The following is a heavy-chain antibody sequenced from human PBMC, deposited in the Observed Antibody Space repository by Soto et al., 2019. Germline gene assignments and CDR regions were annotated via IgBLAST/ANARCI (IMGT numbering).Heavy chain of an antibody. Sequence: QVQLQQWGAGLLKPSETLSLTCAVYGGSFSGYYWSWIRQPPGKGLEWIGEINHSGSTNYNPSLKSRVTISVDTSKNQFSLKLSSVTAADTAVYYCARGPGYCSSTSCYASRFKYYYYYMDVWGKGTTVTVSS. CDR1: GGSFSGYY. CDR2: INHSGST. D-gene: IGHD2-2*01. J-gene: IGHJ6*03. V-gene: IGHV4-34*01. CDR3: ARGPGYCSSTSCYASRFKYYYYYMDV.